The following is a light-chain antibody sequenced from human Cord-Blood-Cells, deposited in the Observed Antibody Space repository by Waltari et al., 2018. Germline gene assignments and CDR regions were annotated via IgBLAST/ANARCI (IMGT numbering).Light chain of an antibody. Sequence: SYELTQPSSVSVSPGQTPSITSSGDHLGDKHACWYQQKPGQSPVLVIYQDSKRPPGIPERFSGSNSGNTATLTISGTQAMDEADYYCQAWDSSTDVVFGGGTKLTVL. CDR3: QAWDSSTDVV. V-gene: IGLV3-1*01. CDR1: HLGDKH. CDR2: QDS. J-gene: IGLJ2*01.